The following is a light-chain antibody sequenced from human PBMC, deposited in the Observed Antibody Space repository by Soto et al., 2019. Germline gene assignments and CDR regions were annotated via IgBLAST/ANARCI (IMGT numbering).Light chain of an antibody. CDR1: MRDVGAYNL. CDR2: EVT. V-gene: IGLV2-14*01. J-gene: IGLJ1*01. Sequence: QSVLTQPASVSGSAGQSITISCSGTMRDVGAYNLVSWYQQHPGKAPKLLIYEVTSRASGVSHRFSGSKSGNTASLTISGLQAEDEAEYYCNSYTSASFYVFGTGTKGTVL. CDR3: NSYTSASFYV.